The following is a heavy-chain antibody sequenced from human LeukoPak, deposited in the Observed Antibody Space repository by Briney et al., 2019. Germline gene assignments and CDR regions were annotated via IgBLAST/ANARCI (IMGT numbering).Heavy chain of an antibody. D-gene: IGHD1-7*01. Sequence: GGSLRLSCAASGFIFSSYSMNWVRQAPGKGLEWLSYISSSSTTIYYADSVKGRFTISRDNAKNSLYLQMNSLKAEDTAVYYCARNRFPITGTTNNYYYMDVWGKGTTVTVCS. CDR1: GFIFSSYS. J-gene: IGHJ6*03. V-gene: IGHV3-48*04. CDR2: ISSSSTTI. CDR3: ARNRFPITGTTNNYYYMDV.